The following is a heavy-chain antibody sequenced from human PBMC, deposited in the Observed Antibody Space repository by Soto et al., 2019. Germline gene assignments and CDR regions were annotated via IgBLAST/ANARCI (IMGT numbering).Heavy chain of an antibody. D-gene: IGHD3-3*01. V-gene: IGHV4-59*01. CDR1: GGPLNGYC. J-gene: IGHJ6*02. CDR2: IYYSGST. Sequence: PSETLSLTCAVYGGPLNGYCWSWIRQPPGKGLEWIGYIYYSGSTNYNPSLKSRVTISVDTSKNQFSLKLSSVTAADTAVYYCARDAPSYTIFGVAQYGMDVWGQGTTVTVSS. CDR3: ARDAPSYTIFGVAQYGMDV.